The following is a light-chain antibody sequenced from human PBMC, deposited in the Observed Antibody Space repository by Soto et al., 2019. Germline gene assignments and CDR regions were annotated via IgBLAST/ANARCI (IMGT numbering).Light chain of an antibody. CDR2: DAS. J-gene: IGKJ1*01. V-gene: IGKV3-20*01. CDR1: QSLSSGY. CDR3: QQYYNWWT. Sequence: IVLTQSPGTLSLSPGERVTLSCRASQSLSSGYLAWYQQKFGQAPRLLIYDASRRATGIPARFSGSGSGTDFALTISSLQSEDFAVYHCQQYYNWWTFGQGTKVDIK.